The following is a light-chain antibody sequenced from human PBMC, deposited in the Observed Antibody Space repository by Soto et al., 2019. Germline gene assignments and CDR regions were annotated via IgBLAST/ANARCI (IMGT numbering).Light chain of an antibody. J-gene: IGKJ1*01. Sequence: EIVLTQSPGTLSLSPGERATLSCRASQSVSSSYIAWYQHKPGQAPRLLIYGASSRATGIPDRFSGSGSGTDFTLTISRLEPEDFAVYYCRQYGNSPWTFGQGTKVEIK. CDR2: GAS. V-gene: IGKV3-20*01. CDR1: QSVSSSY. CDR3: RQYGNSPWT.